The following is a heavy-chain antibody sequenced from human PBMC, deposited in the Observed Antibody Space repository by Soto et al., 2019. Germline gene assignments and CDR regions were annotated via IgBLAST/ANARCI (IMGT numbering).Heavy chain of an antibody. CDR2: ISAYNGNT. V-gene: IGHV1-18*01. D-gene: IGHD3-9*01. CDR3: ARTGNDILTGHYSDY. Sequence: ASVKVSCKASGYTFTSYGIIWVRQAPGQGLEWMGWISAYNGNTNYAQKLQGRVTMTTDTSTSTAYMELRSLRSDDTAVYYCARTGNDILTGHYSDYWGQGTLVTVSS. J-gene: IGHJ4*02. CDR1: GYTFTSYG.